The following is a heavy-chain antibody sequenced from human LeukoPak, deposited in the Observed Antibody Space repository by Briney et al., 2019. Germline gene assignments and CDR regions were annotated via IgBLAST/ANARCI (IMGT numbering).Heavy chain of an antibody. V-gene: IGHV1-46*01. J-gene: IGHJ4*02. CDR3: ARVKSQGHYYDSSGRFDY. Sequence: ASVKVSCKASGYTFTSYYMHWVRQAPGQGLEWMGIINPSGGSTSYAQKFQGRVTMTRDTSTSTVYMELSSLRSEDTAVYYCARVKSQGHYYDSSGRFDYWGQGTLVTVSS. CDR1: GYTFTSYY. D-gene: IGHD3-22*01. CDR2: INPSGGST.